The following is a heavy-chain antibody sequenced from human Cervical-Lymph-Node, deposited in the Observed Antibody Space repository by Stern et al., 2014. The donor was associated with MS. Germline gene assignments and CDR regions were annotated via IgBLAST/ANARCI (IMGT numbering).Heavy chain of an antibody. J-gene: IGHJ6*02. CDR1: GFTFRSYN. CDR3: ARDDLRSYYGMDV. CDR2: ITSTGYR. V-gene: IGHV3-21*01. Sequence: VQLVQSGGGLVKPGGSLRLSCAAAGFTFRSYNMNWVRQAPGQGLEWGSSITSTGYRYNADSLKGRFANSRDNAKNSLYLHMNSLRAEDTAVYYCARDDLRSYYGMDVWGQGTTVTVS.